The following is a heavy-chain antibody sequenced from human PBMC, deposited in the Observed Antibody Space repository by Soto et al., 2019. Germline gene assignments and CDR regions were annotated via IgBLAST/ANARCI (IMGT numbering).Heavy chain of an antibody. Sequence: QVQLQESGPGLVKPSQTLSLTCTVSGGSISSGDYYWSWIRQPPGKGLEWIGYIYYSGSTYYNPSLKSRVTISVDTSKNQFSLKLSSVTAADTAVYYCARETIPSMGVPAAMSPFDYWGQGTLVTVSS. V-gene: IGHV4-30-4*01. CDR3: ARETIPSMGVPAAMSPFDY. J-gene: IGHJ4*02. CDR2: IYYSGST. CDR1: GGSISSGDYY. D-gene: IGHD2-2*01.